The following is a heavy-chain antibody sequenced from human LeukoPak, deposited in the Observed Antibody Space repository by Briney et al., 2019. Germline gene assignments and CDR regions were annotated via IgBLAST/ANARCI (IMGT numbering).Heavy chain of an antibody. CDR1: GFTFSSYA. D-gene: IGHD3-10*01. CDR2: ISGSGGST. CDR3: ARDRYYYGSGSSSFDY. Sequence: HPGGSLRLSCAASGFTFSSYAMSWARQAPGKGLEWVSGISGSGGSTYYADSVKGRFTISRDNSKNTLYLQMNSLRAEDTAVYYCARDRYYYGSGSSSFDYWGQGTLVTVSS. J-gene: IGHJ4*02. V-gene: IGHV3-23*01.